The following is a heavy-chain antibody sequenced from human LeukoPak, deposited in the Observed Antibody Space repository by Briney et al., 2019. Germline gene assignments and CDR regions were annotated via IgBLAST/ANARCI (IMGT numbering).Heavy chain of an antibody. Sequence: GASVKVSCKTSGYTFTNYYIHWVRRAPGQGLEWMGKINPSGGSTSYPQKFQGRVTMTRDTSTTTVYMELSTLRSEDTAIYYCARGYCSGGGCSVLDAFDGWGQGTMATVSS. V-gene: IGHV1-46*01. CDR3: ARGYCSGGGCSVLDAFDG. D-gene: IGHD2-15*01. CDR1: GYTFTNYY. J-gene: IGHJ3*01. CDR2: INPSGGST.